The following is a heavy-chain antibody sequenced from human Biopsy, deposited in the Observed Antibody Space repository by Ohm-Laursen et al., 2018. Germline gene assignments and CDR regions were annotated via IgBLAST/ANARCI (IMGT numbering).Heavy chain of an antibody. Sequence: SLRLSCAASGFSFRDYWMSWVRRAPGKGLEWVATIKEDGSEIKYVASVKGRFTISRDNSKNTLYLQMNSLRADDTAVYYCALAAAQTVTHFDYWGQGTLITVSS. V-gene: IGHV3-7*03. CDR1: GFSFRDYW. D-gene: IGHD4-17*01. CDR3: ALAAAQTVTHFDY. CDR2: IKEDGSEI. J-gene: IGHJ4*02.